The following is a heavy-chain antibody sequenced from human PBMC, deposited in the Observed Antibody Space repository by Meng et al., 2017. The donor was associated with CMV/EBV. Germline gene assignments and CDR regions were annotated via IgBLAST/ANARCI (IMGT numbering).Heavy chain of an antibody. CDR1: GFTFSSYW. Sequence: GGSLRLSCAASGFTFSSYWMSWVRQAPGKGLEWVSYISSAGNTIYYADSVKGRFTITRDNAKNSLFLQMNSLRAEDTAVYYCARGYYYDSSGYSNWFDPWGQGTLVTVSS. J-gene: IGHJ5*02. D-gene: IGHD3-22*01. V-gene: IGHV3-48*04. CDR2: ISSAGNTI. CDR3: ARGYYYDSSGYSNWFDP.